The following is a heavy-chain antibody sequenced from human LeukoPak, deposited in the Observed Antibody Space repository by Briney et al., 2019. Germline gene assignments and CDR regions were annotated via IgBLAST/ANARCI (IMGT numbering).Heavy chain of an antibody. V-gene: IGHV3-33*01. J-gene: IGHJ6*02. CDR3: AREYYDFWSGYLPPYYYYYGMDV. CDR2: IWYDGSNK. Sequence: PGRSLRLSCAASGFTFSSYGIHWVRQAPGKGLEWVAVIWYDGSNKYYADSVKGRFTISRDNSKNTLYLQMNSLRAEDTAVYYCAREYYDFWSGYLPPYYYYYGMDVWGQGTTVTVSS. CDR1: GFTFSSYG. D-gene: IGHD3-3*01.